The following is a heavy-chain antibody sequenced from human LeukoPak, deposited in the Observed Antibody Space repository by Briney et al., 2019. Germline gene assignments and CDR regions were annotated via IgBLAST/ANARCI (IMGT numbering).Heavy chain of an antibody. Sequence: VGSLRLSCAASGFTFSSYSMNWVRQAPGKGLEWVSSISSSSSYIYYADSVKGRFTISRDNAKNSLYLQMNSLRAEDTAVYYCARDPATVTTEGYWGQGTLVTVSS. CDR3: ARDPATVTTEGY. D-gene: IGHD4-17*01. CDR2: ISSSSSYI. CDR1: GFTFSSYS. V-gene: IGHV3-21*01. J-gene: IGHJ4*02.